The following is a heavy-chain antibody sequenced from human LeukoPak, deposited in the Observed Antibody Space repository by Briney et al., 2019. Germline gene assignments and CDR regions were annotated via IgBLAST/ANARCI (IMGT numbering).Heavy chain of an antibody. J-gene: IGHJ5*02. V-gene: IGHV4-61*02. CDR1: GGSISSGSYY. CDR3: ARGVGSSESNWFDP. Sequence: PSQTLSLTCTVTGGSISSGSYYWSWIRQPAGKGLEWIGRIYSSGSANYNPSLKSRVTISVDRSNNQFSLKVTSVTAADTAVYYCARGVGSSESNWFDPWGQGTLATVSS. D-gene: IGHD1-26*01. CDR2: IYSSGSA.